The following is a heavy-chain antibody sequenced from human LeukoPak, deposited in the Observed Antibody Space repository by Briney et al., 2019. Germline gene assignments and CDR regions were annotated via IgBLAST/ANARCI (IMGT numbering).Heavy chain of an antibody. D-gene: IGHD2-2*01. Sequence: GRSLRLSCAASGFTFDDYAMHWVRQAPGKGLEWVSGISWNSGSIGYADSVKGRFTISRDNAKNSLYLQMNSLRAEDTALYYCAKLPTGVPAAKVVGYYGMDVWGQGTTVTVSS. CDR3: AKLPTGVPAAKVVGYYGMDV. J-gene: IGHJ6*02. CDR1: GFTFDDYA. CDR2: ISWNSGSI. V-gene: IGHV3-9*01.